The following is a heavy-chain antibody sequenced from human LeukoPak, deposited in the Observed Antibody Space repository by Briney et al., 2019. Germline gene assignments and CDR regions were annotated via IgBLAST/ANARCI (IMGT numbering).Heavy chain of an antibody. J-gene: IGHJ4*02. CDR1: GFMFSSYW. V-gene: IGHV3-7*03. Sequence: PGGSLRLSCAASGFMFSSYWMSWVRQAPGKGLEWVANIKQDGSEKYYVDSVKGRFTISRDNAKNSLYLQMNSLRAEDTAVYYCARDRLTIFGVVTPFDYWGQGTLVTVSS. D-gene: IGHD3-3*01. CDR3: ARDRLTIFGVVTPFDY. CDR2: IKQDGSEK.